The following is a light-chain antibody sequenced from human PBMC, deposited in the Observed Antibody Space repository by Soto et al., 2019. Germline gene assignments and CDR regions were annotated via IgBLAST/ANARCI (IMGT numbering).Light chain of an antibody. J-gene: IGKJ5*01. Sequence: ENVLTQSPGTLSLSPGERVTLSCRASQSVSRNYLAWYQQKPGQTPRLLIYDASTGATDIPDRFSGSGSGTHFTLTITRLEPEDFAVYYCHQYGISPPTFGQGTRLELK. CDR1: QSVSRNY. V-gene: IGKV3-20*01. CDR2: DAS. CDR3: HQYGISPPT.